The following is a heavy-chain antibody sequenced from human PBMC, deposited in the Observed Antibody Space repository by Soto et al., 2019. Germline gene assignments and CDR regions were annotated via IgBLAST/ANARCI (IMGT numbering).Heavy chain of an antibody. D-gene: IGHD6-6*01. CDR2: IWYDGSNK. CDR3: ARETEQLGFYYYYGMDV. V-gene: IGHV3-33*01. CDR1: GFTFSSYG. J-gene: IGHJ6*02. Sequence: GGSLRLSCAASGFTFSSYGMHWVRQAPGKGLEWVAVIWYDGSNKYYADSVKGRFTISRDNSKNTLYLQMNSLRAEDTAVYYCARETEQLGFYYYYGMDVWGQGTTVTVSS.